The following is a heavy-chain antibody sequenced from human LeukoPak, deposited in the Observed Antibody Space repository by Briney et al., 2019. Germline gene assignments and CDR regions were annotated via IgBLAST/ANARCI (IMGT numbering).Heavy chain of an antibody. CDR2: ISYDGSNK. CDR1: GFTFSSYA. D-gene: IGHD3-9*01. V-gene: IGHV3-30*04. CDR3: ARDGVLRYFDWLVGDAFDI. J-gene: IGHJ3*02. Sequence: GGSLRLSCAASGFTFSSYAMHWVRQAPGKGLKWVAVISYDGSNKYYADSVKGRFTISRDNSKNTLYLQMNSLRAEDTAVYYCARDGVLRYFDWLVGDAFDIWGQGTMVTVSS.